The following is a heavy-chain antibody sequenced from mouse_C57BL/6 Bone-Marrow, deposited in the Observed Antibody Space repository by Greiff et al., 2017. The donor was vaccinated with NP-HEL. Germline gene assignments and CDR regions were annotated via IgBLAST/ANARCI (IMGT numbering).Heavy chain of an antibody. CDR1: GYTFTDYY. J-gene: IGHJ3*01. CDR2: IFPGSGST. Sequence: QVHVKQSGPELVKPGASVKISCKASGYTFTDYYINWVKQRPGQGLEWIGWIFPGSGSTYYNEKFKGKATLTVDKSSSTAYMLLSSLTSEDSAVYFCARSAGPAWFAYWGQGTLVTVSA. CDR3: ARSAGPAWFAY. V-gene: IGHV1-75*01. D-gene: IGHD3-2*02.